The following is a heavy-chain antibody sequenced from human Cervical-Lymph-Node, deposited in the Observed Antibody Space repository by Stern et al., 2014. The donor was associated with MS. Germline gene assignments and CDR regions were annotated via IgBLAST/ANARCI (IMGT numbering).Heavy chain of an antibody. J-gene: IGHJ4*02. CDR1: GFTFSSYG. CDR3: VKRGITEVRGVRLGDY. V-gene: IGHV3-30*18. D-gene: IGHD3-10*01. Sequence: VQLVESGGGVVQSGRSLRLTCKVSGFTFSSYGMHWVRQAPGKGVEWVSVISYDGSDTYYAESVKGRFTISRDNSKNTLYLEMRSLSPEDTAVYYCVKRGITEVRGVRLGDYWGPGTLVIVSS. CDR2: ISYDGSDT.